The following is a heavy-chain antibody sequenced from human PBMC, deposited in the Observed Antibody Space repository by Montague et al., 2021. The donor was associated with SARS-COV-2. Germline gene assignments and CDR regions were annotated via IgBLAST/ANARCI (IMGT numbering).Heavy chain of an antibody. CDR1: GFTFDDYA. Sequence: SLRLSCAAFGFTFDDYAMHWVRQAPGKGLEWVSGISWNSGSIGYADSVKGRFTISRDNAKNSLYLQMNSLRAEDTALYYCAKGPGELLLLTYYYYGMDVWGQGTTVTVSS. V-gene: IGHV3-9*01. CDR2: ISWNSGSI. CDR3: AKGPGELLLLTYYYYGMDV. J-gene: IGHJ6*02. D-gene: IGHD3-10*01.